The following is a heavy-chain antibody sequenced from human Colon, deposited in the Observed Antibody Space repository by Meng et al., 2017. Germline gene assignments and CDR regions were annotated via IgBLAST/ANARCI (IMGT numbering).Heavy chain of an antibody. Sequence: EVQLLESGGGVVQPGGSLRLSCVTSGFTFGSYAMTWVRQAPGKGLQWISATSGSGGNTYYADTVKGRFSISRDHIKNTVYLQMDSLRAEDTAVYYCAKGSNYGDYSYFDYWGQGTLVTVSS. J-gene: IGHJ4*02. CDR2: TSGSGGNT. D-gene: IGHD4-17*01. V-gene: IGHV3-23*01. CDR1: GFTFGSYA. CDR3: AKGSNYGDYSYFDY.